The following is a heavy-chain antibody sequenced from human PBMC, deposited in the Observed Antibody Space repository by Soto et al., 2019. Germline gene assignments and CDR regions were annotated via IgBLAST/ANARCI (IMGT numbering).Heavy chain of an antibody. V-gene: IGHV3-53*01. CDR3: ARVGAYFGEFDYFDY. J-gene: IGHJ4*02. Sequence: TGGSLRLSCAASGFTVSSNYMSWVRQAPGKGLEWVSVIYSGGSTYYADSVRGRFTISRDNSKNTLYLQLKSLRAEDTAVYYCARVGAYFGEFDYFDYWGQGTPVTVSS. D-gene: IGHD3-10*01. CDR2: IYSGGST. CDR1: GFTVSSNY.